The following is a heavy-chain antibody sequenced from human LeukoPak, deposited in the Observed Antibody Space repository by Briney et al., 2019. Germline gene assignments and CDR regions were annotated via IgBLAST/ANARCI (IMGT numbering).Heavy chain of an antibody. Sequence: PGGSLRLSCAASGFTFSSSVIHWVRQAPGKGLERVAVIAYDGSYKYYADSAKGRFTISRDNSQNTLYLQMNNLRPEDTAVYYCASSQLEKGSDYWGQGTLVTVSS. D-gene: IGHD3-3*01. J-gene: IGHJ4*02. CDR1: GFTFSSSV. CDR3: ASSQLEKGSDY. V-gene: IGHV3-30*03. CDR2: IAYDGSYK.